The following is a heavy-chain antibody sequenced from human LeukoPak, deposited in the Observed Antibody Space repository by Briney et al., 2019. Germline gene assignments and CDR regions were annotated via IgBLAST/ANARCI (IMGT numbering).Heavy chain of an antibody. J-gene: IGHJ5*02. CDR1: GFTFSSYS. CDR2: ISSSSSTI. Sequence: GSLRLSCAASGFTFSSYSMNWVRQAPGKGLEWVSYISSSSSTIYYADSVKGRFTISRDNAKNSLYLQMNSLRAEDTAVYYCARDGRHDYGDYPSWFDPWGQGTLVTVSS. V-gene: IGHV3-48*04. CDR3: ARDGRHDYGDYPSWFDP. D-gene: IGHD4-17*01.